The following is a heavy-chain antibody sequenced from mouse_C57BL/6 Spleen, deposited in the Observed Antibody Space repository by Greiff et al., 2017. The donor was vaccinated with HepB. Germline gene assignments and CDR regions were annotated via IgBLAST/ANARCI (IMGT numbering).Heavy chain of an antibody. D-gene: IGHD2-1*01. V-gene: IGHV1-53*01. CDR2: INPSNGGT. J-gene: IGHJ2*01. Sequence: VQLQQSGTELVKPGASVKLSCKASGYTFTSYWMHWVKQRPGQGLEWIGNINPSNGGTNYNEKFKSKATLTVDKSSSTAYMQLSSLTSEDSAVYYCALYYGNYLYYFDYWGQGTTLTVSS. CDR3: ALYYGNYLYYFDY. CDR1: GYTFTSYW.